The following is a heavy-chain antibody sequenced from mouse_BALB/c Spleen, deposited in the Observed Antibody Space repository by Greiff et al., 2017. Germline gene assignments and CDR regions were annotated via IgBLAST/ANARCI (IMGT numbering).Heavy chain of an antibody. J-gene: IGHJ4*01. CDR2: ISSGGST. CDR3: ARGPDYYAMDY. Sequence: DVKLVESGGGLVKPGGSLKLSCAASGFTFSSYAMSWVRQTPEKRLEWVASISSGGSTYYPDSVKGRFTISRDNARNILYLQMSSLRSEDTAMYYCARGPDYYAMDYWGQGTSVTVSS. CDR1: GFTFSSYA. V-gene: IGHV5-6-5*01.